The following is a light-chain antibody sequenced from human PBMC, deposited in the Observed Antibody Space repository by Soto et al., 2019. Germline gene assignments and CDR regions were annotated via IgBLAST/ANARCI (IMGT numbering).Light chain of an antibody. V-gene: IGLV1-47*01. CDR3: AAWDDSLSGRV. CDR2: RNN. CDR1: SSNIGSNY. Sequence: QSVLTQPPSASGTPGQRVTISCSGSSSNIGSNYVYWYQQLPGTAPKLLIYRNNQRPSGVPDRFSGSKSGTSASLAISGLRSDDEADYYCAAWDDSLSGRVFGGGNKLTVL. J-gene: IGLJ2*01.